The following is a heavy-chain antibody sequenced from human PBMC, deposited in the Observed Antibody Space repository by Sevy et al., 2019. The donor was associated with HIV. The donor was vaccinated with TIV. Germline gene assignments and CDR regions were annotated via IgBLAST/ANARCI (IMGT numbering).Heavy chain of an antibody. CDR1: GFTFSSYG. Sequence: GGSLRRSCAASGFTFSSYGMHWVRQAPGKGLEWVALIWYDETNKYYADSVKGRFTIYRDNSENTFYLQMNSLRAEDTAVYYCARGGRIAVAGRVGYFDYWGHGILVTVSS. CDR2: IWYDETNK. CDR3: ARGGRIAVAGRVGYFDY. V-gene: IGHV3-33*01. J-gene: IGHJ4*01. D-gene: IGHD6-19*01.